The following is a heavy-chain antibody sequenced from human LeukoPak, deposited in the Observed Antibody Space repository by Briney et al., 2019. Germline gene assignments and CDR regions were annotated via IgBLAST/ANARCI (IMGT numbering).Heavy chain of an antibody. D-gene: IGHD1-1*01. CDR2: ISSSGSTI. CDR1: GFTFSDYY. CDR3: ATSMNHGTQPY. Sequence: GGSLRLSCAASGFTFSDYYMSWIRQASGKGLEWVSYISSSGSTIYYADSVKGRFTISRDNAKNSLYLQMNSLRAEDTAVYYCATSMNHGTQPYWGQGTLVTVSS. J-gene: IGHJ4*02. V-gene: IGHV3-11*04.